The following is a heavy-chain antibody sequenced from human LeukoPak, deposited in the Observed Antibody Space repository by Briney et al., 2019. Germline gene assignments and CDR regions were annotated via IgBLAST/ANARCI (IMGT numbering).Heavy chain of an antibody. Sequence: SETLSLTCTVSGGSISSSSYYWGWIRQPPGKGLEWIGSIYYSGSTYYNPSLKSRVTISVDTSKNQFSLKLSSVTAADTAVYYCARHPHYCSSTSCPPRWFDSWGQGTLVTVSS. CDR2: IYYSGST. V-gene: IGHV4-39*01. CDR1: GGSISSSSYY. D-gene: IGHD2-2*01. J-gene: IGHJ5*01. CDR3: ARHPHYCSSTSCPPRWFDS.